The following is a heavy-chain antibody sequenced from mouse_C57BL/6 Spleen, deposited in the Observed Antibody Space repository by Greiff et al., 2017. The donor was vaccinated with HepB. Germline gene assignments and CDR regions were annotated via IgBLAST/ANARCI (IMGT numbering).Heavy chain of an antibody. D-gene: IGHD2-2*01. CDR3: ARGYGYGYFDY. J-gene: IGHJ2*01. V-gene: IGHV1-69*01. CDR2: IDPSDSYT. CDR1: GYTFTSYW. Sequence: QFQLQQSGAELVMPGASVKLSCKASGYTFTSYWMHWVKQRPGQGLEWIGEIDPSDSYTNYNQKFKGKSTLTVDKSSSTAYMQLSSLTSEDSAVYYCARGYGYGYFDYWGQGTTLTVSS.